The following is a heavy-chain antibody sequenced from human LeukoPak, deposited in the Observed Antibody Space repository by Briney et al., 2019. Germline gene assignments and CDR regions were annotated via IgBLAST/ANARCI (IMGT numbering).Heavy chain of an antibody. CDR1: GYTFTSYD. CDR3: ARGSSGSYYFDY. J-gene: IGHJ4*02. D-gene: IGHD1-26*01. Sequence: ASVKVSCKAYGYTFTSYDINWVRQATGQGLEWMGWMNPNSGNTGYAQKFQGRVTITRNTSISTAYMELSSLRSEDTAVYYCARGSSGSYYFDYWGQGTLVTVSS. CDR2: MNPNSGNT. V-gene: IGHV1-8*03.